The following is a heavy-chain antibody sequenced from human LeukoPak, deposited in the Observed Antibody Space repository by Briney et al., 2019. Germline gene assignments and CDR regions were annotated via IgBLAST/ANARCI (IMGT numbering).Heavy chain of an antibody. CDR1: GLTFNNYA. Sequence: GGSLRLSCAVSGLTFNNYAMSWVRQAPGKGLEWVSAISKSGDHTYYAASAKGRFTIYRDNSKNTQYLQMNSLRAEDTAVYYCATSWGPDTSAFRWGRDGMDVWGQGTTVIVSS. D-gene: IGHD3-16*01. J-gene: IGHJ6*02. CDR3: ATSWGPDTSAFRWGRDGMDV. V-gene: IGHV3-23*01. CDR2: ISKSGDHT.